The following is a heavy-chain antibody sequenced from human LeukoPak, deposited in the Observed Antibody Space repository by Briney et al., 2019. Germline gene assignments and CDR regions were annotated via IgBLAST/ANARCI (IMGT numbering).Heavy chain of an antibody. CDR3: ARSSSWFDAFDI. J-gene: IGHJ3*02. V-gene: IGHV3-33*01. D-gene: IGHD6-13*01. CDR1: GFTFSSYG. CDR2: IWYDGSNK. Sequence: GRSLRLSCAASGFTFSSYGMHWVRQAPGKGLEWVAVIWYDGSNKYYADSVKGRFTISRDNSENTLYLQMNSLRAEDTAVYYCARSSSWFDAFDIWGQGTMVTVSS.